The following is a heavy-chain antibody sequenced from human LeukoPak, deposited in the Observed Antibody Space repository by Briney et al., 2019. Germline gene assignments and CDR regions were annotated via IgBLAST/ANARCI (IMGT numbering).Heavy chain of an antibody. Sequence: ASVKASCKASGGTFSSYAISWVRQATGQGLEWMGWMNPNSGNTGYAQKFQGRVTMTRNTSISTAYLELSSLRSEDTAVYYCAVQAVTSYYYYMDVWGKGTTVTVSS. J-gene: IGHJ6*03. CDR3: AVQAVTSYYYYMDV. CDR2: MNPNSGNT. D-gene: IGHD3-10*01. CDR1: GGTFSSYA. V-gene: IGHV1-8*02.